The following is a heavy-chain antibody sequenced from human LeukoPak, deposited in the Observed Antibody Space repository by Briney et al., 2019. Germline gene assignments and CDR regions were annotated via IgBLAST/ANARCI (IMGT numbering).Heavy chain of an antibody. D-gene: IGHD3-22*01. CDR1: GFTFSSYA. Sequence: PGGSLRLSCAASGFTFSSYAMHWVRQAPGKGLEWVAVISYDGSNKYYADAVKGRFTISRDNSKNTLYLQMNSLRAEDTAVYYCARVGYDSSGYYYTYWGQGTLVTVSS. CDR2: ISYDGSNK. CDR3: ARVGYDSSGYYYTY. V-gene: IGHV3-30-3*01. J-gene: IGHJ4*02.